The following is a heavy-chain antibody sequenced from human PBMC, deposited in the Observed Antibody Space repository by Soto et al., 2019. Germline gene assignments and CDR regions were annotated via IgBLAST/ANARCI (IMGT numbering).Heavy chain of an antibody. CDR2: VIPLFDTA. D-gene: IGHD2-15*01. CDR3: ATGGHNDGYNFYYRIDD. Sequence: QVQVVQSGAEVKKPGSSMKVSCKVSGGIFTNNAISWVRQAPGQGLEWLGGVIPLFDTAYYAQIFRGRLRISAYGAKTTAYMELNGLTSADTAVYFCATGGHNDGYNFYYRIDDWGQGTIVTVSS. V-gene: IGHV1-69*01. CDR1: GGIFTNNA. J-gene: IGHJ6*02.